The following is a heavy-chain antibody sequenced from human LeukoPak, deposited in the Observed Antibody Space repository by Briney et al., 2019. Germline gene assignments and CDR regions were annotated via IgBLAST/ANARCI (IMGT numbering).Heavy chain of an antibody. CDR1: GITFSSYS. Sequence: GGSLRLSCAASGITFSSYSMNWVRQAPGKGQEWVSYISSSSSTIYHADSVKGRFTISRDNAKNSLYMQMNSLRAEDTAVYYCARERGYSYGYSDYWGQGTLVTVSS. CDR3: ARERGYSYGYSDY. V-gene: IGHV3-48*04. J-gene: IGHJ4*02. CDR2: ISSSSSTI. D-gene: IGHD5-18*01.